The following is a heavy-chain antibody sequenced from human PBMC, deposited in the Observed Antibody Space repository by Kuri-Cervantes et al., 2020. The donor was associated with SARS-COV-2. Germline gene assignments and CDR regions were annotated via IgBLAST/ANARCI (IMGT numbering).Heavy chain of an antibody. CDR1: GGSISSYY. D-gene: IGHD3-22*01. V-gene: IGHV4-59*12. J-gene: IGHJ4*02. CDR2: IYYSGST. CDR3: ASLYDSSGYRDY. Sequence: GSLRLSCTVSGGSISSYYWSWIRQPPGKGLEWIGYIYYSGSTNYNPSLKSRVTISVDTSKNQFSLKLSSVTAADTAVYYCASLYDSSGYRDYWGQGTLVTVSS.